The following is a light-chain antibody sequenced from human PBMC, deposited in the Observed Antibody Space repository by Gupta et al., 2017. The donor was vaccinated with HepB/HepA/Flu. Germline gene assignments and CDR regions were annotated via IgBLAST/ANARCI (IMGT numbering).Light chain of an antibody. Sequence: VLMHSPGTLSLSPGERATLSCRASQSVSSSYLAWYQQKPGQAPRLLIYGASSRATGIPDRFSGSGSGTDFTLTISRLEPEDFAVYYCQQYGSSPYTFGQGTKLEIK. CDR1: QSVSSSY. J-gene: IGKJ2*01. CDR3: QQYGSSPYT. CDR2: GAS. V-gene: IGKV3-20*01.